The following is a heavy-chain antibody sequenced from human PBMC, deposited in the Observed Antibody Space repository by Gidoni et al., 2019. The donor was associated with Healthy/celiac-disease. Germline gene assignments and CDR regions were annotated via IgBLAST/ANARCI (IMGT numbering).Heavy chain of an antibody. J-gene: IGHJ4*02. Sequence: QVPPVQAGAEVKKPGASVQVSCKASGYTFTGYYMHWVRQAPGQGLEGMGWITMTRATSISTAYMELSRLRSDDTAVYYCARVAAAGHDYWGQGTLVTVSS. D-gene: IGHD6-13*01. V-gene: IGHV1-2*02. CDR1: GYTFTGYY. CDR3: ARVAAAGHDY.